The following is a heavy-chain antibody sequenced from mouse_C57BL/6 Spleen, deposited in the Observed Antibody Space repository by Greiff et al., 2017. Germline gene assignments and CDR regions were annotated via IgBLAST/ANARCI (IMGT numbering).Heavy chain of an antibody. V-gene: IGHV5-6*01. D-gene: IGHD1-1*01. J-gene: IGHJ1*03. CDR1: GFTFSSYG. CDR2: ISSGGSYT. Sequence: EVKLVESGGDLVKPGGSLKLSCAASGFTFSSYGMSWVRQTPDKRLEWVATISSGGSYTYYPDRVKGRFTISRDNAKNTLYLQMSSLKSEDTAMYYCARQGLSTVVAYWYFDVWGTGTTVTVSS. CDR3: ARQGLSTVVAYWYFDV.